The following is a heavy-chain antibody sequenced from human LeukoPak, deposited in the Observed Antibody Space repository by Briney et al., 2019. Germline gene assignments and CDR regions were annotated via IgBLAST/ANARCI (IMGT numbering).Heavy chain of an antibody. Sequence: GGSLRLSSAASGFTFSSYSMNWVRQAPGKGLEWVSYISSSSSTIYYADSVKGRFTISRDNAKNSLYLQMNSLRAEDTAVYYCARDQVTMIVPQVAFDIWGQGTMVTVSS. J-gene: IGHJ3*02. CDR2: ISSSSSTI. CDR1: GFTFSSYS. CDR3: ARDQVTMIVPQVAFDI. V-gene: IGHV3-48*01. D-gene: IGHD3-22*01.